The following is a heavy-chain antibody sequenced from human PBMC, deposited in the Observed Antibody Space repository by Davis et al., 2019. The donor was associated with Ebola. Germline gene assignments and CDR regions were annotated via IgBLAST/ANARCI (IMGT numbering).Heavy chain of an antibody. J-gene: IGHJ4*02. CDR1: GGSFSGYY. CDR3: ARGRGGSYLDY. V-gene: IGHV4-34*01. Sequence: MPSETLSLTCAVYGGSFSGYYWSWIRQPPGKGLEWIGEINHSGSTNYNPSLKSRVTISLDTSKNQFPLKLSSVTAADTAGYYCARGRGGSYLDYWGQGTLVTVSS. CDR2: INHSGST. D-gene: IGHD1-26*01.